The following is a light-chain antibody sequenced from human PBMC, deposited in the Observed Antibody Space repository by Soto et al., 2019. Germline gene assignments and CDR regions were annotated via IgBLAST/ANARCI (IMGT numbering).Light chain of an antibody. CDR3: QQYDNFPPYT. CDR2: DAS. Sequence: DIQMTQSPSSLSPSIGDRVTITCQASRDISVYLNWYQHKPGKPPKLLVYDASNLQTGVPSRFSGSGSATHFSLTTSSRQHEDIATYYCQQYDNFPPYTFGQGTKLEIK. V-gene: IGKV1-33*01. CDR1: RDISVY. J-gene: IGKJ2*01.